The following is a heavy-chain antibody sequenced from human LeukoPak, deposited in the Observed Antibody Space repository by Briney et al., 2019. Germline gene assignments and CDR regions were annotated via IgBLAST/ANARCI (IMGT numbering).Heavy chain of an antibody. CDR2: IRYDESNK. J-gene: IGHJ5*02. Sequence: GGSLRLSCAASVFIFSNYGMHWVRQAPGKGLEWVAFIRYDESNKFYADSVKGRFTISRDNSKNILFLQMNSLRAEDTAVYYCATMQWLEGVDWFDPWGQGTLVTVSS. V-gene: IGHV3-30*02. CDR3: ATMQWLEGVDWFDP. D-gene: IGHD6-19*01. CDR1: VFIFSNYG.